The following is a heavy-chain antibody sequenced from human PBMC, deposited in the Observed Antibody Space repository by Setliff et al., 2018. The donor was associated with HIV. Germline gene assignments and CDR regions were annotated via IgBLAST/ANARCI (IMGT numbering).Heavy chain of an antibody. CDR3: SRIFGDQGYYYGMDV. CDR1: GGSISSYY. J-gene: IGHJ6*02. D-gene: IGHD3-3*01. V-gene: IGHV4-59*01. Sequence: PSETLSLTCTVSGGSISSYYWSWIRQPPGKGLEGIGDINDSGSTNYNPSLKSRVTISVETSKNQFSLKLSSVIAADTPVYYCSRIFGDQGYYYGMDVWGQGTTVTVSS. CDR2: INDSGST.